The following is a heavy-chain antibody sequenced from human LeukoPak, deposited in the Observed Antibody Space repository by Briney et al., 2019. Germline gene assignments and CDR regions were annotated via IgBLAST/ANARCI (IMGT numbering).Heavy chain of an antibody. CDR3: GVGGYGDYVGNYFDY. D-gene: IGHD4-17*01. CDR2: IDPSDSYT. Sequence: PGESLKISCKGSGYSFTSYWISWVRQMPGKGLEWMGRIDPSDSYTNYSPSFQGHVTISADKSISTAYLQWGSLKASDTAMYYCGVGGYGDYVGNYFDYWGQGTLVTVSS. CDR1: GYSFTSYW. V-gene: IGHV5-10-1*01. J-gene: IGHJ4*02.